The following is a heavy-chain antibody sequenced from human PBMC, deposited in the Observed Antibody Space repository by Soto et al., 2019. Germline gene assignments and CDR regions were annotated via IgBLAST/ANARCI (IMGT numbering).Heavy chain of an antibody. J-gene: IGHJ6*04. V-gene: IGHV4-31*03. D-gene: IGHD2-8*02. Sequence: SETLSLTCTVSGGSISSGGYYWSWIRQHPGKGLEWIGYIYYSGSTYYNPSLKSRVTISVDTSKNQFSLKLSSVTAADSAVYYCARGRTGLMDVWGKGTTVTVSS. CDR3: ARGRTGLMDV. CDR1: GGSISSGGYY. CDR2: IYYSGST.